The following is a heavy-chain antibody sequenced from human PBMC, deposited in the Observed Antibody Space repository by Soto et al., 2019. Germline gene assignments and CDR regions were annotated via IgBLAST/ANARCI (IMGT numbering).Heavy chain of an antibody. CDR2: FRTSGDGGTT. Sequence: LRLSCAASGFTFSSYSMSWVRQAPGKGLEWVSGFRTSGDGGTTYYADSVKGRFTISRDYSKNMLFLQMNSLRAEDTAIYYCAKKVNSGPGSQYFDYWGQGTLVTVSS. CDR1: GFTFSSYS. D-gene: IGHD3-10*01. J-gene: IGHJ4*02. CDR3: AKKVNSGPGSQYFDY. V-gene: IGHV3-23*01.